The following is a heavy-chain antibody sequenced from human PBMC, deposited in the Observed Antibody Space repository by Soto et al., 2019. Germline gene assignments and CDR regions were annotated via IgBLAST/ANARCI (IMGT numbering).Heavy chain of an antibody. CDR3: AHSSTTVTTLDY. CDR1: GFSLGTSGVG. CDR2: IYWDDDK. V-gene: IGHV2-5*02. Sequence: QITLKESGPTLVKPTQTLTLTCTFSGFSLGTSGVGVGWIRQPPGKALERLALIYWDDDKRYSPSLKSRLTITKDTSKNQVVLTMTNMDPVDTATYYCAHSSTTVTTLDYWGQGTLVTVSS. J-gene: IGHJ4*02. D-gene: IGHD4-17*01.